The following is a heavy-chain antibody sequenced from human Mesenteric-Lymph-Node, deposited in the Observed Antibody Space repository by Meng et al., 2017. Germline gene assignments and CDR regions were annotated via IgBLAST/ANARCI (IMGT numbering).Heavy chain of an antibody. D-gene: IGHD4-23*01. Sequence: ASVKVSCKASGYTFTGYYMHWVRQAPGQGLEWMGRINPNSGGTNYAQKFQGRVTMTRDTSKNQFSLKLSSVTAADTAVYYCARTYGGNSWYFQHWGQGTLVTVSS. CDR3: ARTYGGNSWYFQH. J-gene: IGHJ1*01. V-gene: IGHV1-2*06. CDR2: INPNSGGT. CDR1: GYTFTGYY.